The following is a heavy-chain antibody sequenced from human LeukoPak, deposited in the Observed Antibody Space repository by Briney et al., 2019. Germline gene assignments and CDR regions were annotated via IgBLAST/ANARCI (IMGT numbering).Heavy chain of an antibody. CDR1: GFTFSSYS. D-gene: IGHD3-10*01. Sequence: GGSLRLSCAASGFTFSSYSMNWVRQAPGKGLEWVSYISSSSSTIYYADSVKGRFTISRDNAKNSLYLQMNSLKTEDTAVYYCTTDVLLWFGELDAFDIWGQGTMVTVSS. J-gene: IGHJ3*02. V-gene: IGHV3-48*01. CDR2: ISSSSSTI. CDR3: TTDVLLWFGELDAFDI.